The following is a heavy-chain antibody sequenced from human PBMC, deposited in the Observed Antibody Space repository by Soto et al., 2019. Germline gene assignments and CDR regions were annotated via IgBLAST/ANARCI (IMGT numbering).Heavy chain of an antibody. CDR2: IYYSGST. V-gene: IGHV4-39*01. J-gene: IGHJ5*02. D-gene: IGHD4-17*01. Sequence: SETLSLTCTVSGGSISSSSYYWGWIRQPPGKGLEWIGSIYYSGSTYYNPSLKSRVTISVDTSKNQFSLKLSSVTAADTAVYYCARRARTTVTNWFDPWGQGTLVTVSS. CDR1: GGSISSSSYY. CDR3: ARRARTTVTNWFDP.